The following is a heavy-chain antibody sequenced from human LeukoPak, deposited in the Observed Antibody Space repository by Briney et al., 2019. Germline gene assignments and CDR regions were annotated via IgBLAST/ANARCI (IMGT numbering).Heavy chain of an antibody. V-gene: IGHV4-34*01. CDR1: GGSFSGYY. D-gene: IGHD5-18*01. CDR3: AGGYSLYNWFDP. Sequence: SETLSLTCAVYGGSFSGYYWSWIRQPPGKGLEWIGEINHSGGTNYNPSLKSRVTISVDTSKNQFSLKLISVTAADTAMYYCAGGYSLYNWFDPWGQGTLVTVSS. CDR2: INHSGGT. J-gene: IGHJ5*02.